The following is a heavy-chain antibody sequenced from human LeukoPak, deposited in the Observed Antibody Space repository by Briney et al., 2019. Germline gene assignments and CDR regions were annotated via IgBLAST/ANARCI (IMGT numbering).Heavy chain of an antibody. Sequence: SETLSLTCTVSGGSISSGGYYWSWIRQHPGKGLEWIGYIYYSGSTYYNPSLKSRVTISVDTSKNQFSLKLSSVTAADTAVYYCARGPRTGTAFYYYGMDVWGQGTTVTVSS. V-gene: IGHV4-31*03. CDR2: IYYSGST. CDR1: GGSISSGGYY. D-gene: IGHD1-7*01. J-gene: IGHJ6*02. CDR3: ARGPRTGTAFYYYGMDV.